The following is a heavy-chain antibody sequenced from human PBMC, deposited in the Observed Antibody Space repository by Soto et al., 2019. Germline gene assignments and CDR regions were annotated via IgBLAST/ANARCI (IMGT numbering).Heavy chain of an antibody. V-gene: IGHV4-59*06. CDR1: HGSISSYY. J-gene: IGHJ4*02. Sequence: KTSETLSLTCTVSHGSISSYYWSWIRQHPGKGLEWIGYIYYSGSTYYNPSLKSRVTISVDTSKNQFSLKLSSVTAADTAVYYCARAFPTTKYYFDYWGQGTLVTVSS. CDR3: ARAFPTTKYYFDY. CDR2: IYYSGST. D-gene: IGHD4-17*01.